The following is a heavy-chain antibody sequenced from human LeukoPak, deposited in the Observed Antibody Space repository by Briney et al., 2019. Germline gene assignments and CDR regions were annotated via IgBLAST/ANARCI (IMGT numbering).Heavy chain of an antibody. D-gene: IGHD6-13*01. V-gene: IGHV4-30-2*01. CDR3: ARGPRPHSSSWKGDYYYYMDV. Sequence: SQTLSLTCTVSGGSISSGDYYWSWIRQPPGKGLEWIGYIYHSGSTYYNPSLKSRVTISVDRSKNQFSLKLGSVTAADTAVYYCARGPRPHSSSWKGDYYYYMDVWGKGTTVTVSS. CDR1: GGSISSGDYY. J-gene: IGHJ6*03. CDR2: IYHSGST.